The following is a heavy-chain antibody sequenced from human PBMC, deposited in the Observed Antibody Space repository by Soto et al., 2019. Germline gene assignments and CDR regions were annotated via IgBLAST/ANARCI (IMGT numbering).Heavy chain of an antibody. CDR1: GFTFSSYG. CDR2: ISYDGSNK. J-gene: IGHJ4*02. V-gene: IGHV3-30*18. D-gene: IGHD3-22*01. CDR3: AKGISYYDGSGYSNPDY. Sequence: PGGSLRLSCAASGFTFSSYGVHWVRQAPGKGLEWVAVISYDGSNKYYADSVKGRFTISRDNSKNTLYLQMNSLRAEDTAVYYCAKGISYYDGSGYSNPDYWGQGT.